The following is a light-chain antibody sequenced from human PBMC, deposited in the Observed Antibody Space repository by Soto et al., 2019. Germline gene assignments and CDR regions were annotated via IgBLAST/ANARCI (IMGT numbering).Light chain of an antibody. J-gene: IGKJ5*01. V-gene: IGKV3-20*01. CDR2: GAS. CDR3: QQYGTPRSVT. CDR1: QSVDSNY. Sequence: EIFLTQSPGTLSLSPGEEATLSCRASQSVDSNYLAWYQQKPGQTPRLIIYGASGRADGIPHRFSGSGFGTDFTLTISKVEPEDFAVYYCQQYGTPRSVTFGQGTRLEI.